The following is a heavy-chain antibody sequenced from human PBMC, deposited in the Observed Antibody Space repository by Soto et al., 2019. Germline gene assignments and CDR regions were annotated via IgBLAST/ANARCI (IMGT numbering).Heavy chain of an antibody. J-gene: IGHJ6*02. D-gene: IGHD1-1*01. V-gene: IGHV3-48*03. Sequence: GGSLRLSCAASGFTFSSYEMNWVRQAPGKGLEWVSYISSSGSTTFYPDSVRGRFTISRDNAKNSLFLQMNSLRVEDTAVYYCAPAPTGLDVGGQGTTVTSP. CDR3: APAPTGLDV. CDR2: ISSSGSTT. CDR1: GFTFSSYE.